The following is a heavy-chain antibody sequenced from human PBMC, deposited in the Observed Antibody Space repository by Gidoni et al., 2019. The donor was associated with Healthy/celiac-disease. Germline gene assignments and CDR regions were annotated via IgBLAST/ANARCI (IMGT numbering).Heavy chain of an antibody. CDR3: AHSPSEGFGESVEWFDP. Sequence: QITLKESGPTLVKPTQTLTLTCTFSGISLSTSGVGVGWIRQPPVKALEWLALIYWTADKRYSPSLKSRLTITKDTSKNQVVLTMTNMDPVDTATYYCAHSPSEGFGESVEWFDPWGQGTLVTVSS. CDR1: GISLSTSGVG. V-gene: IGHV2-5*01. J-gene: IGHJ5*02. CDR2: IYWTADK. D-gene: IGHD3-10*01.